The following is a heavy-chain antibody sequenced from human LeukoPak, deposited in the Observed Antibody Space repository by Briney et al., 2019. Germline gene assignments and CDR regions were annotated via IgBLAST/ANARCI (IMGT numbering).Heavy chain of an antibody. J-gene: IGHJ4*02. CDR3: ATTLYGSGSYYANY. CDR1: DDSISSYY. V-gene: IGHV4-59*01. D-gene: IGHD3-10*01. CDR2: IHYTGST. Sequence: SETLSLTCTVSDDSISSYYWNWIRQSPGKGLEWIGYIHYTGSTNYNPSLKSRVTISVDTSKNQFSLKLTSMTAADTAVYYCATTLYGSGSYYANYWGQGTLVTVSS.